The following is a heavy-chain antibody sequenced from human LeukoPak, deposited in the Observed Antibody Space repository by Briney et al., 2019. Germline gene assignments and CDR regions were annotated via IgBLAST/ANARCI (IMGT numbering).Heavy chain of an antibody. J-gene: IGHJ6*03. Sequence: SGGSLRLSCAASGFTITSYSMNWVRQAPGKGLEWVSFMSSSGTYIYYADSLKGRFTISRDNAENSLYLQMNSLRAEDTAVYYCAREHYFYHMDGWGEGTTVTVSS. CDR2: MSSSGTYI. CDR1: GFTITSYS. V-gene: IGHV3-21*01. CDR3: AREHYFYHMDG.